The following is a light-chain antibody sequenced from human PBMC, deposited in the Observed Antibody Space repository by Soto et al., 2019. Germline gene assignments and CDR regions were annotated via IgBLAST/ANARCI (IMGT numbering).Light chain of an antibody. CDR3: QQYYSSPFT. CDR2: WAS. V-gene: IGKV4-1*01. J-gene: IGKJ2*01. CDR1: QSLLHSSSRNRNNY. Sequence: DIVMTQSPDSLAVSLGERATFNCKSSQSLLHSSSRNRNNYLAWYQQRPGQPPKLLIHWASTRESGVPDRFIGSGSGTDFSLTISSLQAEDEAVYYCQQYYSSPFTFGQGTKLELK.